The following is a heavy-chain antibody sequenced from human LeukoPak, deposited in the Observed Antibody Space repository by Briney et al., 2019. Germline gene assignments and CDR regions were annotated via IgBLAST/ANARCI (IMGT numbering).Heavy chain of an antibody. D-gene: IGHD3-10*01. CDR1: GGSISSSRDY. V-gene: IGHV4-39*01. CDR2: IYYSGST. J-gene: IGHJ4*02. Sequence: PSETLSLTCIVSGGSISSSRDYWAWIRQPPGKGLEWIANIYYSGSTYYSPSLKSRVIISVDTSKNQFSLKLSSVTAADTAVYYCASTLIYGSESYIDWGQGTLVTVSS. CDR3: ASTLIYGSESYID.